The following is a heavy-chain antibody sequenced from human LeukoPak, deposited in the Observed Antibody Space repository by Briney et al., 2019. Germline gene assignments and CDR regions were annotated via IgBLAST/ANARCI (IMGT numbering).Heavy chain of an antibody. CDR2: ISGSGGST. J-gene: IGHJ4*02. CDR1: GFTFSSYA. CDR3: AKNSLYGGGTRGVDFDY. V-gene: IGHV3-23*01. Sequence: PGGSLRLSCAASGFTFSSYAMSWVRQAPGKGLEWVSAISGSGGSTYYADSVKGRFTISRDNSKNTLYLQMNSLRAEDTAVYYCAKNSLYGGGTRGVDFDYWGQGTLVTVSS. D-gene: IGHD4-23*01.